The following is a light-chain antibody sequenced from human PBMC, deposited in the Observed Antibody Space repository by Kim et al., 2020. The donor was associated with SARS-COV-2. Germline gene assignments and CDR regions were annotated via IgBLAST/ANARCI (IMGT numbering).Light chain of an antibody. CDR2: GAS. V-gene: IGKV3-15*01. Sequence: SPGERATLSCRASQSVSSNLAWDQQKPGQAPRLLIYGASTRATGIPARFSGSGSGTEFTLTISSLQSEDFAVYYCQQYSSWPPWAFGQGTKVDIK. CDR3: QQYSSWPPWA. J-gene: IGKJ1*01. CDR1: QSVSSN.